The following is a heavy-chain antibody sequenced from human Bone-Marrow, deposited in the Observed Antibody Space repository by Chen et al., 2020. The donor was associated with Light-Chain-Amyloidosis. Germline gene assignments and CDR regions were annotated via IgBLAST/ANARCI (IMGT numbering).Heavy chain of an antibody. CDR1: GGSISSSSYY. D-gene: IGHD3-16*02. J-gene: IGHJ4*02. CDR2: IYYSGST. V-gene: IGHV4-39*07. Sequence: QVQLRESGPGLVKPSETLSLTCTVSGGSISSSSYYWGWIRQPPGKGLEWIGSIYYSGSTYYNPSLKSRVTISVDTSKNQFSLKLSSVTAADTAVYYCARDWYDYVWGSYRYPFDYWGQGTLVTVSS. CDR3: ARDWYDYVWGSYRYPFDY.